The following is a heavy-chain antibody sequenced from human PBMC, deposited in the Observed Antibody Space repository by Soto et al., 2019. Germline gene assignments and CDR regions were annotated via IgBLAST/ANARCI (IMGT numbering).Heavy chain of an antibody. V-gene: IGHV1-69*02. CDR1: GGTFSSYT. Sequence: ASVKVSCKASGGTFSSYTISWVRQAPGQGLEWMGRIIPILGIANYAQKFQGRVTITADKSTSTAYMELSSLRSEDTAVYYCARGSGRVDYYYYMDVWGKGTTVTVSS. CDR2: IIPILGIA. CDR3: ARGSGRVDYYYYMDV. D-gene: IGHD3-10*01. J-gene: IGHJ6*03.